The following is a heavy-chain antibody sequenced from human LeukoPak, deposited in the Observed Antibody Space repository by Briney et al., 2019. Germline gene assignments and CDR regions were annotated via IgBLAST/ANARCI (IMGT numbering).Heavy chain of an antibody. CDR1: GFTFSSYA. CDR3: ARSPGYSYGYRFDY. CDR2: INWNGGSG. J-gene: IGHJ4*02. V-gene: IGHV3-20*01. D-gene: IGHD5-18*01. Sequence: SGGSLRLSCAASGFTFSSYAMSWVRQAPGKGLEWVSGINWNGGSGGYADSVKGRFTISRDNAKNSLYLQMNSLRAEDTALYHCARSPGYSYGYRFDYWGQGTLVAVSS.